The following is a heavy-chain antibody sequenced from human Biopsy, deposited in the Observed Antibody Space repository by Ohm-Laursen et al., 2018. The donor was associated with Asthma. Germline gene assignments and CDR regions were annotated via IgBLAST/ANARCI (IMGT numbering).Heavy chain of an antibody. CDR2: IIPLYRTV. Sequence: SSVKVSCKSFGDIFSVFGVNWVRQAPGQGLEWMGEIIPLYRTVNYAQRFQGRVTITADESTTTAYMELSSLRSEDTAVYYCVTSGGDYGYFGLDVWGQGTTVTVSS. CDR1: GDIFSVFG. D-gene: IGHD4-17*01. V-gene: IGHV1-69*01. CDR3: VTSGGDYGYFGLDV. J-gene: IGHJ6*02.